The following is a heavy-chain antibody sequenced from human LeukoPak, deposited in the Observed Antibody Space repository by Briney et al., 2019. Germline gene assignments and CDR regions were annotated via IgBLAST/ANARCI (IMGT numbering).Heavy chain of an antibody. Sequence: ASVTVSFKVSGYSLSELSMHWVRQAPGKGLEWMGGFDPENGEAVYAQKFQGRVTMTEDTSTDTSYMELNSLKSEDTAVYYCAAGGVYDLLDNWGQGTLVTVSS. CDR1: GYSLSELS. D-gene: IGHD2-8*01. J-gene: IGHJ4*02. V-gene: IGHV1-24*01. CDR2: FDPENGEA. CDR3: AAGGVYDLLDN.